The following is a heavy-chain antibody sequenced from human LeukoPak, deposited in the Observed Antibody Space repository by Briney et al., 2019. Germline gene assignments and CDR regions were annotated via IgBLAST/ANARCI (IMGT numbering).Heavy chain of an antibody. CDR1: GYTFTGSY. D-gene: IGHD2-8*01. V-gene: IGHV1-2*02. J-gene: IGHJ4*02. Sequence: ASLKVSCKASGYTFTGSYIHWMRQAPGQELEWMGWINPNSGGTKYAQKFQGRVTVTRDTSTSTAYMELSGLRADDTAVYYCARVAYCTKGVCINFDLWGQGTLVTVSS. CDR3: ARVAYCTKGVCINFDL. CDR2: INPNSGGT.